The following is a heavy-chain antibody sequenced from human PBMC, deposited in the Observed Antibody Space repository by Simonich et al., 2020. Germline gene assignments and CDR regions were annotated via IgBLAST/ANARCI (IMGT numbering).Heavy chain of an antibody. V-gene: IGHV1-2*02. J-gene: IGHJ6*03. D-gene: IGHD7-27*01. CDR3: ARGALTGDYYYMDV. Sequence: QVQLVQSGAEVKKPGASVKVSCKASGYTFTGYYMHWVRQAPGQGLEWMGWINPHSGGKNYAQKFQGRVTMTRDTSISTAYMELSRLRSDDTAVYYCARGALTGDYYYMDVWGKGTTVTVSS. CDR1: GYTFTGYY. CDR2: INPHSGGK.